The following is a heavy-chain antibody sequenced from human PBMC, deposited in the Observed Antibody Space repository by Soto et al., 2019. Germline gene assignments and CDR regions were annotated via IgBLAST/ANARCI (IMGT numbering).Heavy chain of an antibody. V-gene: IGHV5-51*01. J-gene: IGHJ6*02. CDR2: IYPGDSDT. CDR1: GYSFTSYW. CDR3: ARYGVGATYYYYYGMDV. D-gene: IGHD1-26*01. Sequence: PGESLKISCKGSGYSFTSYWIGWVRQMPGKGLEWMGIIYPGDSDTRYSPSFQGQVTISADKSNSTAYLQWSSLKASDTAMYYCARYGVGATYYYYYGMDVWGQGTTVTVSS.